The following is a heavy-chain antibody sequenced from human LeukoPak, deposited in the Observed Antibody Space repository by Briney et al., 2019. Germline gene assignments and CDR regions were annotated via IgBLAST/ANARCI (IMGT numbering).Heavy chain of an antibody. CDR2: ISAYNGNT. CDR1: GYTFTRYG. Sequence: GASVKVSCKASGYTFTRYGISWVRQAPGHGVEWMGWISAYNGNTNYAQKLQGRVTMTTDTSPTTAYMEMRRLRSGDTAVYYCARIGMITCGGPLGPDYWGQGTLVTVSS. D-gene: IGHD3-16*01. CDR3: ARIGMITCGGPLGPDY. J-gene: IGHJ4*02. V-gene: IGHV1-18*01.